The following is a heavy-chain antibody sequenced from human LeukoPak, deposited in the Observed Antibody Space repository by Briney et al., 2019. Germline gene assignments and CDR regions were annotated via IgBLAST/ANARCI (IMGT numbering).Heavy chain of an antibody. CDR2: IKPDGSAK. J-gene: IGHJ4*02. CDR1: GLTFNIDW. V-gene: IGHV3-7*03. D-gene: IGHD4-23*01. Sequence: GGSLRLSCATSGLTFNIDWMNGVGQAPGKGLEGVANIKPDGSAKSYVDSVRGRFTISRDNAKESLFLQMNSLRADDTAVYYCARGLRWPDFWGQGTLVTVCS. CDR3: ARGLRWPDF.